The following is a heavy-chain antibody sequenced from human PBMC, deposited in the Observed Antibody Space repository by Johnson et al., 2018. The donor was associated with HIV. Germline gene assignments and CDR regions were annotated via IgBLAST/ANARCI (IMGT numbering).Heavy chain of an antibody. J-gene: IGHJ3*02. D-gene: IGHD3-22*01. CDR2: ISYDGRNK. CDR3: ERKRSIYYDSGDYYYADAFDI. CDR1: GFTFSSYP. V-gene: IGHV3-30*04. Sequence: QVQLVESGGDVVQPGRSLRLSCAGSGFTFSSYPMHWVRQPPGKGLEWVAVISYDGRNKHYAGSVKGRFTISRENSTNKLYLQMNSLIPDDTAFYYCERKRSIYYDSGDYYYADAFDIWGHGTMVTVSS.